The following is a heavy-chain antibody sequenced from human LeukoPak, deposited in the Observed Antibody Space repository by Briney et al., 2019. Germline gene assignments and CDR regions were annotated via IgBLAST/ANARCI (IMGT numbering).Heavy chain of an antibody. D-gene: IGHD1-1*01. J-gene: IGHJ3*02. CDR2: IDSGGTT. CDR3: AKVGTTGTGGAFDI. V-gene: IGHV3-23*01. CDR1: GFTFSSYA. Sequence: GGSLRLSCAASGFTFSSYAMSWVRQAPGKGLEWVSAIDSGGTTYYADSVKGRFTISRDNSKNTLYLQMNSLRAEDTAVYYCAKVGTTGTGGAFDIWGQGTMVTVSS.